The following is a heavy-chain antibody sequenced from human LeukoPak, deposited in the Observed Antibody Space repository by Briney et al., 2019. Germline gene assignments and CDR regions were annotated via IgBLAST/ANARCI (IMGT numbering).Heavy chain of an antibody. CDR2: IYPGDSDT. D-gene: IGHD1-26*01. CDR1: GYSFTSYW. J-gene: IGHJ6*02. V-gene: IGHV5-51*01. Sequence: GESLKISCKGSGYSFTSYWIGWVRQMPGKGLEWMGIIYPGDSDTRYSPSFQGQVTISADKSISTAYLQWSSLKASDTAMYYCARRPRGAAYYYYGMDVWGQGTTVTVSS. CDR3: ARRPRGAAYYYYGMDV.